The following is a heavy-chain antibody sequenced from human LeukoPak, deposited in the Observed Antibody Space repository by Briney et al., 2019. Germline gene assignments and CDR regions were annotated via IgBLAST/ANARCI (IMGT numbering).Heavy chain of an antibody. Sequence: GGSLRLSCAASGFTFSSYSMNWVRQAPGKGLEWASSISSSSSYIYYADSVKGRFTISRDNAKNSLYLQMNSLRAEDTAVYYCARVAALKQRAFDIWGQGTMVTVSS. V-gene: IGHV3-21*01. CDR2: ISSSSSYI. CDR1: GFTFSSYS. CDR3: ARVAALKQRAFDI. D-gene: IGHD6-6*01. J-gene: IGHJ3*02.